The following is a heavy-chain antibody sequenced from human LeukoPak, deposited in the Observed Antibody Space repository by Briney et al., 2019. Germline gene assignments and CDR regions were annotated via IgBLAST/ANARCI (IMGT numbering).Heavy chain of an antibody. D-gene: IGHD3-10*01. CDR1: GGSFSSYY. J-gene: IGHJ4*02. CDR2: INHSGTT. Sequence: SETLSLTCAVYGGSFSSYYWSWIRQPPGRGLEWIGEINHSGTTNYNPSLKSRVTISVDTSKNQFSLKLSSVTAADTAVFYCARGRPPLRYYYGSGSYTYFDYWGQGTLVTVSS. CDR3: ARGRPPLRYYYGSGSYTYFDY. V-gene: IGHV4-34*01.